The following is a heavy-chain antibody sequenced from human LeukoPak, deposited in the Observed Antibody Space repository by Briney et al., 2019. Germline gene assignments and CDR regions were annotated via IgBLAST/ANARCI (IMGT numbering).Heavy chain of an antibody. CDR1: GFTFSSYS. CDR2: ISSSSSYI. CDR3: ARDIYSYGYYYGMDV. J-gene: IGHJ6*02. D-gene: IGHD5-18*01. Sequence: PGGSLRLSCAASGFTFSSYSMNWVRQAPGKGLEWVSSISSSSSYIYYADSVKGRFTISRDNAKNSLYLQMNSLRAEDTAVYYCARDIYSYGYYYGMDVWGQGTTATVSS. V-gene: IGHV3-21*01.